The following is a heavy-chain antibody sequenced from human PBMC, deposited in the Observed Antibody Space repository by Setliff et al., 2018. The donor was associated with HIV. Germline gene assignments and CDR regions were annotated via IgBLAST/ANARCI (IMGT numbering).Heavy chain of an antibody. V-gene: IGHV1-18*01. CDR2: ISAYNGNT. D-gene: IGHD4-17*01. CDR1: GYTFTSYG. CDR3: ARDKRSFYGDYEGDAFDI. Sequence: ASVKVSCKASGYTFTSYGISWVRQAPGQGLEWMGWISAYNGNTNYAQKLQGKVTMTTDTSTSTAYMELRSLRSDDTAVYYCARDKRSFYGDYEGDAFDIWGQGTMVTVSS. J-gene: IGHJ3*02.